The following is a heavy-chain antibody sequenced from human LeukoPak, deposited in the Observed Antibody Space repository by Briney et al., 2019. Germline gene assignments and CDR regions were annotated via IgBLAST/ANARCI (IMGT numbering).Heavy chain of an antibody. D-gene: IGHD4-17*01. CDR3: SRDQGTDYGDYYSDY. J-gene: IGHJ4*02. CDR1: GFTFSSYG. CDR2: IWYDGSNK. V-gene: IGHV3-33*01. Sequence: GGSLRLSCAASGFTFSSYGMHWVRQAPGKGLEWVAVIWYDGSNKYYADSVKGRFTISRDNSKNTLYLQMNSLRDEDTAVYYCSRDQGTDYGDYYSDYWGQGTLVTVSP.